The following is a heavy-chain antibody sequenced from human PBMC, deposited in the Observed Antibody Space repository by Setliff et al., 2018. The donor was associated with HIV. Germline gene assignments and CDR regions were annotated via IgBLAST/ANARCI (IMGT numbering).Heavy chain of an antibody. V-gene: IGHV1-2*06. CDR3: ARDYRTTDILSSGYMDV. CDR2: INPNIGST. Sequence: ASVKVSCKASGYTFTGYYIHWVRQAPGQGLQWMGRINPNIGSTNYAQNFQGRATMTRDTSVNTAFMELSNLRSDDTAVYYCARDYRTTDILSSGYMDVWGKGTTFTVSS. D-gene: IGHD3-9*01. CDR1: GYTFTGYY. J-gene: IGHJ6*03.